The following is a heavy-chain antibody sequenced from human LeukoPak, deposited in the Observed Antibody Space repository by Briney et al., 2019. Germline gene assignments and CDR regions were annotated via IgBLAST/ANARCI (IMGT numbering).Heavy chain of an antibody. Sequence: SETLSLTCTVSGGSISNYYWSWVRQPPGKGLEWIGYIYYSGSTAYNPSLKSRVTISVDTSKNQFSLKLSSVTAADTAVYYCARRTYFDLWGRGTLVTVSS. CDR1: GGSISNYY. CDR3: ARRTYFDL. CDR2: IYYSGST. V-gene: IGHV4-59*08. J-gene: IGHJ2*01.